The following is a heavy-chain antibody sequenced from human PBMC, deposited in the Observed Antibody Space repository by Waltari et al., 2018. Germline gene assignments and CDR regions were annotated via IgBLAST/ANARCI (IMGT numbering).Heavy chain of an antibody. Sequence: QVQLQQWGEGLLKPSETLSLTCAVYGGSFSGYYWRWIRQPPGKGLEWIGEINHSGSTNYNPSLKSRVTISVDTSKNQFSLKLSSVTAADTAVYYCARPDLTVVKVGGAFDIWGQGTMVTVSS. D-gene: IGHD2-15*01. V-gene: IGHV4-34*01. J-gene: IGHJ3*02. CDR3: ARPDLTVVKVGGAFDI. CDR2: INHSGST. CDR1: GGSFSGYY.